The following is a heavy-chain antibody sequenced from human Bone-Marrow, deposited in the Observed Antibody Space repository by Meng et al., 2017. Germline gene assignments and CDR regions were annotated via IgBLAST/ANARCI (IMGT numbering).Heavy chain of an antibody. CDR2: MHGSGTTI. Sequence: QVHTVALSVGLFQPGWTLRLSCAASGFTLSDYYMSWIRQAPGKGLEWVSYMHGSGTTIHYADSVRGRFTISGDNAKNSLYLQMNSLTADDTAVYFCARMRPYNSRTNFDYWGQGTLVTVSS. V-gene: IGHV3-11*01. CDR1: GFTLSDYY. J-gene: IGHJ4*02. CDR3: ARMRPYNSRTNFDY. D-gene: IGHD6-13*01.